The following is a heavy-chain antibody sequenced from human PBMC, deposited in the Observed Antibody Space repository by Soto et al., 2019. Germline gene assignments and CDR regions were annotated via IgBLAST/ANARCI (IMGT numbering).Heavy chain of an antibody. D-gene: IGHD2-15*01. J-gene: IGHJ6*03. Sequence: SETLSLTCAVYGGSFSGYYWSWIRQPPGKGLEWIGEINHSGSTNYNPSLKSRVTISVDTSKNQFSLKLSSVTAADTAVYYCARKVRLRVVAATRASANYYYYYYMDVWGKGTTVTVSS. CDR1: GGSFSGYY. CDR2: INHSGST. CDR3: ARKVRLRVVAATRASANYYYYYYMDV. V-gene: IGHV4-34*01.